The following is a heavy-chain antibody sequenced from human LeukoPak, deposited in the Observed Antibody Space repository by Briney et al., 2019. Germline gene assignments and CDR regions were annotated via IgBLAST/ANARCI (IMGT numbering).Heavy chain of an antibody. CDR2: INHSGST. CDR1: GGSFSGYY. CDR3: ARGLTWRIAAAGMYYYYYYMDV. D-gene: IGHD6-13*01. V-gene: IGHV4-34*01. Sequence: SETLSLTCAVYGGSFSGYYWSWIRQPPGKGLEWIGEINHSGSTNYNPSLKSRVTISVDTSKNQFSLRLSSVTAADTAVYYCARGLTWRIAAAGMYYYYYYMDVWGKGTTVTVSS. J-gene: IGHJ6*03.